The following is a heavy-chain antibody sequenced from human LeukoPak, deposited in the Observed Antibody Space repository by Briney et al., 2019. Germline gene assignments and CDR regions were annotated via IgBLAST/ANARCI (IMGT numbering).Heavy chain of an antibody. V-gene: IGHV3-30-3*01. D-gene: IGHD1-26*01. CDR2: ISYDGSNK. CDR3: ARDLAVGATPGDAFDI. CDR1: GFTFSSYA. J-gene: IGHJ3*02. Sequence: GGSLRLSCAASGFTFSSYAMHWVRQAPGRGLEGVAVISYDGSNKYYADSVKGRFTISRDNSKNTLYLQMNSLRAEDTAVYYCARDLAVGATPGDAFDIWGQGTMVTVSS.